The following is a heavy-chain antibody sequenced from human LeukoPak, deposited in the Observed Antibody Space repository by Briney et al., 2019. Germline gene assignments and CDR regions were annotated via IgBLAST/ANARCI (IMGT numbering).Heavy chain of an antibody. CDR3: AREVREWEGYYYYGMDV. V-gene: IGHV3-21*01. Sequence: GGSLRLSCAASGFTFSSYSMNWVRQAPGKGLERVSSISSSTSYIYYADSEKGRFTISRDNAKNSLCLQMNSLRAEDTAVYYCAREVREWEGYYYYGMDVWGQGTTVTVSS. CDR1: GFTFSSYS. CDR2: ISSSTSYI. D-gene: IGHD1-26*01. J-gene: IGHJ6*02.